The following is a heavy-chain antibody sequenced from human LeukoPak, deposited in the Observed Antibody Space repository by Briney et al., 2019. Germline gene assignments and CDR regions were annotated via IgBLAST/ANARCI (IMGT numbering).Heavy chain of an antibody. D-gene: IGHD5-18*01. CDR2: ISSSSSYI. CDR3: ARDQQLWPYYLDY. CDR1: GFTFSSYS. V-gene: IGHV3-21*01. J-gene: IGHJ4*02. Sequence: GGSLRLSCAASGFTFSSYSMNWVRQAPGKGLEWVSSISSSSSYIYYADSVKGRFTISRDNAKNSLYLQMNSLRAEDTAVYYCARDQQLWPYYLDYWGQGTLVTVSS.